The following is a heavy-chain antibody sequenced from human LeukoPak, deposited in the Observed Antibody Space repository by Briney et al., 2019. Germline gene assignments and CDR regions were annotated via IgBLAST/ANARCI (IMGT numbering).Heavy chain of an antibody. Sequence: ASVKVSCKASGYTFTGYYMHWVRQAPRQGLEWMGWINPNSGGTNYAQKFQGRVTMTRDTSISTAYMELSRLRSDDTAVYYCARAYSGYDASHYWGQGTLVTVSS. CDR1: GYTFTGYY. J-gene: IGHJ4*02. CDR2: INPNSGGT. CDR3: ARAYSGYDASHY. V-gene: IGHV1-2*02. D-gene: IGHD5-12*01.